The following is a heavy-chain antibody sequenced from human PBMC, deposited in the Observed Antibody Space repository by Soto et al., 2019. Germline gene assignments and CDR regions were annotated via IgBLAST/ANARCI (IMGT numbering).Heavy chain of an antibody. CDR2: IIPIFGTA. Sequence: QVQLVQSGAEVKKPGSSVKVSCKASGGTFSSYAISWVRQAPGQGLEWMGGIIPIFGTANYAHKFQGRVTITADESTSTAYMELSSLRSEDTAVYYSVATCGSGRYYNGFDYCGQGTLVTVSS. CDR3: VATCGSGRYYNGFDY. D-gene: IGHD3-10*01. J-gene: IGHJ4*02. V-gene: IGHV1-69*12. CDR1: GGTFSSYA.